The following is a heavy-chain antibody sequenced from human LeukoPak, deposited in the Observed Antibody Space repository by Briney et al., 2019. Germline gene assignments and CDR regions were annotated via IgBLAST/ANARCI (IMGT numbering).Heavy chain of an antibody. J-gene: IGHJ4*02. CDR1: GFNLNSYW. Sequence: PGGSLRLSCAASGFNLNSYWISWVRQAPGKGREWLANINQDGSERYYVDSVKGRFTISRDNAKNSLYLQMNSLRAEDTAVYYCTTFYSRLTDYWGQGTLVTVSS. CDR2: INQDGSER. CDR3: TTFYSRLTDY. V-gene: IGHV3-7*05. D-gene: IGHD2/OR15-2a*01.